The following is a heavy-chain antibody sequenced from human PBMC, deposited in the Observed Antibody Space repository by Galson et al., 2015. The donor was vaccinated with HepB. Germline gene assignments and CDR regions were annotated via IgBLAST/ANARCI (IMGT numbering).Heavy chain of an antibody. CDR1: GFTFSSYW. CDR3: AKTPKYRFLRHMDV. J-gene: IGHJ6*02. D-gene: IGHD5-12*01. V-gene: IGHV3-7*03. CDR2: IKQDGSEK. Sequence: SLRLSCAASGFTFSSYWMSWVRQAPGKGLEWVANIKQDGSEKYYVDSVKGRFTISRDNATNSLYLQMNSLRAEDTAVYYCAKTPKYRFLRHMDVWGQGTTVTVSS.